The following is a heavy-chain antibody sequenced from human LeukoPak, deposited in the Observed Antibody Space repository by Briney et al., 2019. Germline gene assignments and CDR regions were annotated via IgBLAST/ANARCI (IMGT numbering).Heavy chain of an antibody. J-gene: IGHJ4*02. D-gene: IGHD6-19*01. CDR2: IKQDGSEK. Sequence: GGSLRLSCAASGDYWMSWVRQAPGKGLEWVANIKQDGSEKYYVDSVKGRFTISRDNAKSSLYLQMNSLRAEDTAVYYCAGSSGWARYFDYWGQGTLVTVSS. V-gene: IGHV3-7*05. CDR3: AGSSGWARYFDY. CDR1: GDYW.